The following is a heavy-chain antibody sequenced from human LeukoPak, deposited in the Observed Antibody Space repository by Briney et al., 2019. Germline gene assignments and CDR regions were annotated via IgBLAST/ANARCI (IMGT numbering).Heavy chain of an antibody. Sequence: ASVKVSCKASGYTFTNYYLHWVRQAPGQGLEWMGIINPSGGGTSYAQKLQGRVTMTRDTSTSTAYMELSSLRSDDTAVYYCARDGGVRYLDYWGQGTLVTVSS. V-gene: IGHV1-46*01. D-gene: IGHD3-16*01. J-gene: IGHJ4*02. CDR3: ARDGGVRYLDY. CDR1: GYTFTNYY. CDR2: INPSGGGT.